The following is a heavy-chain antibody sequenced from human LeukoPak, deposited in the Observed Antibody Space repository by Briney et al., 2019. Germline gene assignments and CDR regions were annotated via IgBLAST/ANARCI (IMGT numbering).Heavy chain of an antibody. CDR3: AKVRIPAATLSPDYYYMDV. D-gene: IGHD2-2*01. Sequence: PGGSLRLSCAASGFTFSSYVMHWVRQAPGKGLEWVAIISYDGSNEYYADSVKGRFTISRDNSKNTLYLQMNSLRAEDTAVYYCAKVRIPAATLSPDYYYMDVWGKGTTVTVSS. CDR2: ISYDGSNE. V-gene: IGHV3-30*04. J-gene: IGHJ6*03. CDR1: GFTFSSYV.